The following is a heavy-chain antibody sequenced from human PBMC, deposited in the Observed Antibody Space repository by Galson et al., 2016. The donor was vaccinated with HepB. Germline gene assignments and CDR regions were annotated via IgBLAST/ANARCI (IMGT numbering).Heavy chain of an antibody. CDR2: ISGGGSSR. CDR3: AKRYCSGAGCYIDY. J-gene: IGHJ4*02. CDR1: GFTFSSYA. Sequence: SLRLSCAASGFTFSSYAMSWVRQAPGKGLEWVSAISGGGSSRYYADSVKGRFTISRDNSKDTLYMQMSSLRAEDTAVYYCAKRYCSGAGCYIDYWGQGTLVTVSS. V-gene: IGHV3-23*01. D-gene: IGHD2-15*01.